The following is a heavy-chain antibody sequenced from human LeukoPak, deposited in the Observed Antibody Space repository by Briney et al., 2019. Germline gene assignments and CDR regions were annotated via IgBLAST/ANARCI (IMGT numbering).Heavy chain of an antibody. CDR3: ARDVDIVAYLGG. V-gene: IGHV1-8*01. CDR1: GYTFTSYD. J-gene: IGHJ4*02. Sequence: ASVKVSCKASGYTFTSYDINWVRQATGQGLEWMGWMNPNSGNTGYAQKFQGRVTMTRNTSISTAYMELSRLRSDDTAVYYCARDVDIVAYLGGWGQGTLVTVSS. CDR2: MNPNSGNT. D-gene: IGHD5-12*01.